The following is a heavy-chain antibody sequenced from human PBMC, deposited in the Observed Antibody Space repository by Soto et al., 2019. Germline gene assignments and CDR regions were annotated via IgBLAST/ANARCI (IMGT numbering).Heavy chain of an antibody. V-gene: IGHV4-59*01. D-gene: IGHD6-19*01. CDR3: ARVKGWPHDAFDI. J-gene: IGHJ3*02. CDR2: VFSSGST. CDR1: CCSIATYY. Sequence: ETLSRACSVLCCSIATYYWAWIRQPPGKGLDWIGYVFSSGSTNYTPSLRSPVTISIDTSKNQFYLYLSSVTAADTAVYYCARVKGWPHDAFDIWGLGTLVT.